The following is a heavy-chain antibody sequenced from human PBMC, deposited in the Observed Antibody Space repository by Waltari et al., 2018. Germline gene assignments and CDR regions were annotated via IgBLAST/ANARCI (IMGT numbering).Heavy chain of an antibody. CDR1: GFAFGSSG. V-gene: IGHV3-30*02. D-gene: IGHD3-22*01. J-gene: IGHJ4*02. CDR2: IRYDGSNK. Sequence: QVPLVDSGGGVVQPGGSLRLSCAASGFAFGSSGMHWVSPAPGKGLEWVSFIRYDGSNKYYADSVKGRFTISRDNSKNTLYLQMNSLRAEDTAVYYCAKDFDDSSGFYTYFDYWGQGTLVTVSS. CDR3: AKDFDDSSGFYTYFDY.